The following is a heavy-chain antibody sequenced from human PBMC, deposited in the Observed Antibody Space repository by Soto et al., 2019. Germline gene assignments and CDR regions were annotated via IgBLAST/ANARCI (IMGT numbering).Heavy chain of an antibody. CDR3: AHCRGGVAHF. CDR1: GFSLSTRDVG. Sequence: QITLNESGPTLVKPTQTLTLTCTFSGFSLSTRDVGVGWIRQPPGKALEWLGVIYWDDDKRYSPSLKSRLTIXXDTSKNQVVLRMTKMDPVDTATYYCAHCRGGVAHFWGQGTLVTVSS. J-gene: IGHJ4*02. D-gene: IGHD3-16*01. V-gene: IGHV2-5*02. CDR2: IYWDDDK.